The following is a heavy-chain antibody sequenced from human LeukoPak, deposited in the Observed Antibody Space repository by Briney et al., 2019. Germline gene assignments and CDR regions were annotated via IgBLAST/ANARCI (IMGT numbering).Heavy chain of an antibody. Sequence: GGSLRLSCAASGFTFTNYWMTWVRQAPGKGLEWVANINKDGSEKQYVDSVKGRFTISRDNPKNSVYLQMSSLRVEDSAVYYCARDPIQDFDFWGQGIMVTVSS. CDR2: INKDGSEK. J-gene: IGHJ4*02. CDR1: GFTFTNYW. D-gene: IGHD5-24*01. V-gene: IGHV3-7*01. CDR3: ARDPIQDFDF.